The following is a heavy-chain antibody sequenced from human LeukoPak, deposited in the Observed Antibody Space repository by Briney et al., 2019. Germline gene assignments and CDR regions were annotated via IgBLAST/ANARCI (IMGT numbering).Heavy chain of an antibody. CDR1: GFNLSTYS. J-gene: IGHJ1*01. D-gene: IGHD6-6*01. CDR2: ISSTGSFI. Sequence: GGSLRLSCVASGFNLSTYSMNWVRQAPGKGLEWVSSISSTGSFIYYRDSVKGRFTISRDNAKNSLYLQMNSLRAEDTAVYYCARDLTTSSTAYFHHWGQGTLVTVSS. V-gene: IGHV3-21*01. CDR3: ARDLTTSSTAYFHH.